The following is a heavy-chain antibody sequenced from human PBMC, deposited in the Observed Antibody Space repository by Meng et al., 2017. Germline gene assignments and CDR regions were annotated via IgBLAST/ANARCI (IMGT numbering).Heavy chain of an antibody. Sequence: QVRLVQSGAEVKKTGSSVKVSCKASGGTFSSYAISWVRQAPGQGLEWMGGIIPIFGTANYAQKFQGRVTITADKSTSTAYMELSSLRSEDTAVYYCARDKRPSSSWYGNWFDPWGQGTLVTVSS. CDR2: IIPIFGTA. J-gene: IGHJ5*02. CDR1: GGTFSSYA. V-gene: IGHV1-69*06. CDR3: ARDKRPSSSWYGNWFDP. D-gene: IGHD6-13*01.